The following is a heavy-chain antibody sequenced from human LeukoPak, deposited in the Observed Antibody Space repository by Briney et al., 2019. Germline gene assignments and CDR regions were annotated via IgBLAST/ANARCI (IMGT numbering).Heavy chain of an antibody. J-gene: IGHJ6*03. V-gene: IGHV1-69*13. CDR3: ATSGGDYYYYSLDV. D-gene: IGHD3-10*01. CDR1: GGTFSRYA. CDR2: IIPVLGTA. Sequence: ASVKVSCKASGGTFSRYAISWVRQAPGQGLEWKGGIIPVLGTANYAQTFQNKVTITADESTSTAYMELSSLTSEDTAVYYCATSGGDYYYYSLDVWGKGTPVTISS.